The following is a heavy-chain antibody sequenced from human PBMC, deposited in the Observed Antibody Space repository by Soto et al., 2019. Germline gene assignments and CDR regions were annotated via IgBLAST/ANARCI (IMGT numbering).Heavy chain of an antibody. D-gene: IGHD1-26*01. CDR3: AKDKKEGGWRELPSGYAFDI. CDR1: GFTFSSYA. Sequence: QPGGSLRLSCAASGFTFSSYAMSWVRQAPGKGLEWVSAISGSGGSTYYADSVKGRFTISRDNSKNTLYLQMNSLRAEDTAVYYCAKDKKEGGWRELPSGYAFDIWGQGTMVTVSS. CDR2: ISGSGGST. V-gene: IGHV3-23*01. J-gene: IGHJ3*02.